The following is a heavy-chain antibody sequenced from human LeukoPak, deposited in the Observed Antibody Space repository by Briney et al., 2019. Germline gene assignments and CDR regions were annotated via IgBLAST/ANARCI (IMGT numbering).Heavy chain of an antibody. CDR3: ARRYCSSTNCYAFDD. CDR2: ISGSGGST. CDR1: GFTFSSYG. Sequence: PGGSLRLSCAASGFTFSSYGMSWVRQAPGKGLEWVSAISGSGGSTYYADSLKGRFTISRDNAKNSLYLQMNSLRAEDTAVYYCARRYCSSTNCYAFDDWGQGTLVTVSS. D-gene: IGHD2-2*01. J-gene: IGHJ4*02. V-gene: IGHV3-23*01.